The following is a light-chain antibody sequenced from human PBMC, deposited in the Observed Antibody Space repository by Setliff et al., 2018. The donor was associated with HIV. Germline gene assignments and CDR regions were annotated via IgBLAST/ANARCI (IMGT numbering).Light chain of an antibody. CDR1: QSIFFSLNNKNY. V-gene: IGKV4-1*01. CDR2: WAS. CDR3: HQYYTTPYT. Sequence: DIVMTQSPNSLAVSLGERATINCKSSQSIFFSLNNKNYLTWYQQKPGQPPKLLISWASTREAGVPDRFVGSVSGTDFTLTISSLQAEDVAVYYCHQYYTTPYTFVQGTKVDIK. J-gene: IGKJ2*01.